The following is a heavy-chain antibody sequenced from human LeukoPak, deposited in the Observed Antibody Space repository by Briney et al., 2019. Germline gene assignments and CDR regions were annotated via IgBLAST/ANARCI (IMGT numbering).Heavy chain of an antibody. D-gene: IGHD3-10*01. J-gene: IGHJ6*02. Sequence: ASVKVSCKASGYTFTAYYIQWVRQAPGQGLEWMGWINPNSGDTKYAQKFQGWATMTRDTSLNTAYMGLSSLRSDATAVYYCATTLYGSGSYYGYYYGLDVWGQGTTVTVSS. CDR1: GYTFTAYY. CDR2: INPNSGDT. V-gene: IGHV1-2*04. CDR3: ATTLYGSGSYYGYYYGLDV.